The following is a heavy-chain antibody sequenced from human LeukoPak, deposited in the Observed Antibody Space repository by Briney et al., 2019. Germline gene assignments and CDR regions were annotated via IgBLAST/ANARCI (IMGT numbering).Heavy chain of an antibody. V-gene: IGHV3-30-3*01. D-gene: IGHD3-10*01. CDR3: AREGYYGSGSPPSLYFDY. CDR2: TSSDLNVK. CDR1: GFTFRNYV. Sequence: GGSLGLSCAASGFTFRNYVIHWVRQAPGKGLEWVAVTSSDLNVKLYADSVKGRFTISRDNSRSTLYLQMNSLRPEDTAIYCCAREGYYGSGSPPSLYFDYWGQGTLVTVSS. J-gene: IGHJ4*02.